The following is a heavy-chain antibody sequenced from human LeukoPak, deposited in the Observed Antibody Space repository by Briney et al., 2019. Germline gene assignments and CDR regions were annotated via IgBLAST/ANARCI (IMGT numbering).Heavy chain of an antibody. V-gene: IGHV3-66*02. CDR3: ARAFPYSSGWHDAFDI. J-gene: IGHJ3*02. D-gene: IGHD6-19*01. CDR1: GFTVSSNY. CDR2: IYSGGST. Sequence: GGSLRLSCAASGFTVSSNYMSWVRQAPGKVLEWVSVIYSGGSTYYADSVKGRFTISRDNSKNTLYLQMNSLRAEDTAVYYCARAFPYSSGWHDAFDIWGQGTMVTVSS.